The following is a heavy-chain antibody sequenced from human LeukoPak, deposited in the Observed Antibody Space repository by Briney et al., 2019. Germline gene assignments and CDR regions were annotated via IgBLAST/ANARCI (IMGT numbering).Heavy chain of an antibody. CDR2: VSSSSSNI. J-gene: IGHJ4*02. Sequence: PGRSLRLSCAASGFIFSSYSMNWVRHVPGKGLEWISHVSSSSSNIYYADSVKGRFTISRDNAKNSVFLQMNSLRAEDTAVYYCARDIGISNSWPYFDFWGQGTLVTVSS. CDR3: ARDIGISNSWPYFDF. CDR1: GFIFSSYS. D-gene: IGHD2-2*01. V-gene: IGHV3-48*04.